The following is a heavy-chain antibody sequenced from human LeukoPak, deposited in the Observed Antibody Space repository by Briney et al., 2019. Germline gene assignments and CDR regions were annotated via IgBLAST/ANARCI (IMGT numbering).Heavy chain of an antibody. CDR1: GGSISGTNW. Sequence: SETLSLTCGVSGGSISGTNWWSWVRQPPGQGLEWIGEISLAGQTNYNPSLNGRVTMPLDKSSNQLSLHLTSVTAADTATYFCSRESGPFCPFGYWGQGALVIVSS. V-gene: IGHV4/OR15-8*02. CDR2: ISLAGQT. CDR3: SRESGPFCPFGY. D-gene: IGHD1-26*01. J-gene: IGHJ4*02.